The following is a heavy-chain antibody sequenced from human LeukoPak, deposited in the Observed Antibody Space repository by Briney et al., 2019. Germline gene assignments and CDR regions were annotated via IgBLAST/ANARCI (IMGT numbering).Heavy chain of an antibody. CDR2: ISSNGGST. J-gene: IGHJ4*02. CDR3: ARSNRGIAAAASGY. CDR1: GFTFSSYA. D-gene: IGHD6-13*01. Sequence: GGSLSLSCAASGFTFSSYAMHWVRQAPGKGLEYVSAISSNGGSTYYANSVKGRFTISGDNSKNTLYLQMGSLRAEDMAVYYCARSNRGIAAAASGYWGQGTLVTVSS. V-gene: IGHV3-64*01.